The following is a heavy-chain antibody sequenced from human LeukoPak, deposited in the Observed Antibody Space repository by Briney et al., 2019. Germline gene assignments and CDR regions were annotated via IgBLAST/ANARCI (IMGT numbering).Heavy chain of an antibody. Sequence: GGSLRLSCVASDFSVNNAWMNWVRQAPGRGLEWVARKGHTAAGDGTEYGAPVRGRFTISRDDRENTVYLQMNNLRPGDTAVYYCTADLPSSSRWSNDCWGQGTLVTVSS. D-gene: IGHD6-13*01. V-gene: IGHV3-15*07. CDR1: DFSVNNAW. CDR2: KGHTAAGDGT. CDR3: TADLPSSSRWSNDC. J-gene: IGHJ4*02.